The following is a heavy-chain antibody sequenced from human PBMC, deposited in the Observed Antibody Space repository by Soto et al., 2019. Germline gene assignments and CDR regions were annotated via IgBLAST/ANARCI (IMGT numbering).Heavy chain of an antibody. J-gene: IGHJ6*03. CDR1: GFTLSSYW. Sequence: EVQLVESGGSLVQPGGSLRLSCAASGFTLSSYWMHWVRQAPGKGLVWVSRINSDGSRTNYADSVKGRFTISRDNAKNTLFLQMNSLRAEDTALYYCARRGRTLPHYSYYMDVWGKGTTVTVSS. CDR3: ARRGRTLPHYSYYMDV. CDR2: INSDGSRT. V-gene: IGHV3-74*01.